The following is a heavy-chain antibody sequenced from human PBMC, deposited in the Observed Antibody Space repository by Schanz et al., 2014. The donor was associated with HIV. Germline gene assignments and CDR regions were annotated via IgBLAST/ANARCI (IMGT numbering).Heavy chain of an antibody. V-gene: IGHV3-21*04. CDR2: ISGGSGDK. CDR1: GFTFDSYT. D-gene: IGHD6-6*01. J-gene: IGHJ4*02. CDR3: ARSSSGSGTWPPRY. Sequence: EVQVVDSGGGLVKPGGSLRLSCVVSGFTFDSYTMNWVRQAPGKGLEWVSSISGGSGDKLYADSIKGRFTISRDNAKNSLYLQMNSLRAEDTALYHCARSSSGSGTWPPRYWGQGTLVIVSS.